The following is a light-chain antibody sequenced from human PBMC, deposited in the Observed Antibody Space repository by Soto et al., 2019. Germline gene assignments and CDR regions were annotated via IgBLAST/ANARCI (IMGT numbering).Light chain of an antibody. CDR2: ANA. Sequence: QSVLTQPPSLSGAQGQRVTVSCTGSSSNIGAGCDVHWYQQLPGPAHTLLSFANADRASAVPALFSGSTAGTKASLAITRLQVAEEVEYHCQAYDTSVSVYVSGAGTKGT. CDR3: QAYDTSVSVYV. J-gene: IGLJ1*01. CDR1: SSNIGAGCD. V-gene: IGLV1-40*01.